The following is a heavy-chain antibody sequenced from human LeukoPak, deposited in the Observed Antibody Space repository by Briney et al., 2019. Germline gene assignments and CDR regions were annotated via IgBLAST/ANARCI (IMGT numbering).Heavy chain of an antibody. Sequence: GGSLRLSCAASGFTFTNYWMHWVRQAPGMGLVWVSRLPPDELGIIYADSVKGRFTVSRDNAKNLLYLQMNSLRDEDTAVYYCAKVQWEPPDHWGQGTLVIVSS. J-gene: IGHJ4*02. V-gene: IGHV3-74*01. D-gene: IGHD1-26*01. CDR2: LPPDELGI. CDR1: GFTFTNYW. CDR3: AKVQWEPPDH.